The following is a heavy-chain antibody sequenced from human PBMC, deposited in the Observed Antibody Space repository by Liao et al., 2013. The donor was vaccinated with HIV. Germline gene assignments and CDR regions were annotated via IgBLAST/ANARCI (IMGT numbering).Heavy chain of an antibody. CDR1: GGSISNYY. CDR2: IYTSGNT. CDR3: ARDPWPYYYGSGSHPGGYFDY. J-gene: IGHJ4*02. D-gene: IGHD3-10*01. V-gene: IGHV4-4*07. Sequence: QVQLQESGPGLVKPSETLSLTCTVSGGSISNYYWTWIRQPAGKGLEWIGRIYTSGNTTYNPSLKSRVTMSVDTSKNQFSLKLSSVTAADTAVYYCARDPWPYYYGSGSHPGGYFDYWGQGTLVTVSS.